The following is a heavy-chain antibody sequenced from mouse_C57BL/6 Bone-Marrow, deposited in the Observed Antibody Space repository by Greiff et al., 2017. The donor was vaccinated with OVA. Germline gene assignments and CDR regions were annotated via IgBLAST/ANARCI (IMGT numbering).Heavy chain of an antibody. CDR2: IDPENGDT. D-gene: IGHD2-3*01. Sequence: VHVKQSGAELVRPGASVKLSCTASGINIKDDYMHLVKQRPEQGLEWIGWIDPENGDTEYASKFQGKATITVDTSSNTAYLQLSSLTSEDTAVYYCDGYYYWGQGTTLTVSS. CDR1: GINIKDDY. V-gene: IGHV14-4*01. J-gene: IGHJ2*01. CDR3: DGYYY.